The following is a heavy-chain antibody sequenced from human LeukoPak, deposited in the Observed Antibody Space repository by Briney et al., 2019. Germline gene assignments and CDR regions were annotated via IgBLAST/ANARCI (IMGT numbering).Heavy chain of an antibody. CDR1: GFTFSSYW. J-gene: IGHJ3*02. Sequence: GGSLRLSCAASGFTFSSYWMYWVRQAPGKGLMWVSRCDSDGSGTTYVDSVKGRFTVSRDNAKNPLYLQMSSLRAEDTAVYYCATSSVWGGAFNIWGQGTMVTVSS. V-gene: IGHV3-74*01. D-gene: IGHD3-16*01. CDR2: CDSDGSGT. CDR3: ATSSVWGGAFNI.